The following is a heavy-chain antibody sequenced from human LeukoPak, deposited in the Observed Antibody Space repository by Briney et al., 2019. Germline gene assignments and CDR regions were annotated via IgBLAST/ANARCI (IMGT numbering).Heavy chain of an antibody. V-gene: IGHV1-69*05. Sequence: SVKVSCKASGGTFSSYAISWVRQAPGQGLEWIGGIIPIFGTANYEQKFQGRVTITTDESTSTAYMELSSLRSEDTAVYYCARDLQYSSGWYYFIYWGQGTLVTVSS. CDR2: IIPIFGTA. J-gene: IGHJ4*02. CDR1: GGTFSSYA. CDR3: ARDLQYSSGWYYFIY. D-gene: IGHD6-19*01.